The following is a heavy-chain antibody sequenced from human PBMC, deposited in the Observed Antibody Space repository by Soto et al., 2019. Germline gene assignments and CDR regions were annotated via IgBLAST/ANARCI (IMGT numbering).Heavy chain of an antibody. CDR1: GGAFSSYA. J-gene: IGHJ5*02. D-gene: IGHD3-10*01. CDR2: IIPIFGTA. Sequence: ASVKVSCKASGGAFSSYAISWVRQAPGQGLEWMGGIIPIFGTANYAQKFQGRVTITADESTSTAYMELSSLRSEDTAVYYCAISTQYYYRGWFDPWGQGTLVTV. V-gene: IGHV1-69*13. CDR3: AISTQYYYRGWFDP.